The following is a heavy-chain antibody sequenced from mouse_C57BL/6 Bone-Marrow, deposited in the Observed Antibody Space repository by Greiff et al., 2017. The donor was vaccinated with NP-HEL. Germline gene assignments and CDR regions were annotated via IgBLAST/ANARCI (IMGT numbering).Heavy chain of an antibody. CDR3: ARAPYYYGRSYEAMDY. J-gene: IGHJ4*01. CDR1: GYTFTSYG. V-gene: IGHV1-81*01. CDR2: IYPRSGNT. D-gene: IGHD1-1*01. Sequence: VKLQESGAELARPGASVKLSCKASGYTFTSYGISWVKQRTEQGLEWIGEIYPRSGNTYYNEKFKGKATLTADKSSSTAYMELRSLTSEDSAVYFCARAPYYYGRSYEAMDYWGQGTSVTVSS.